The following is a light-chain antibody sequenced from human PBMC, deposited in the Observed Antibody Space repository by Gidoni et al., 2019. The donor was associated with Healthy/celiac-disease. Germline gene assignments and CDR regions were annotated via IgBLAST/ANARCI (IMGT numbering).Light chain of an antibody. CDR2: GAS. CDR1: QIVSSN. Sequence: EIVMTQSPATLSMSPGERATLSCRASQIVSSNLAWYQQKPGQAPRLLTYGASTRATGIPARFSGSGSGTEFTLTISSLQSEDFAVYYCQQYNNWPPVTFGQGTRLEIK. CDR3: QQYNNWPPVT. J-gene: IGKJ5*01. V-gene: IGKV3-15*01.